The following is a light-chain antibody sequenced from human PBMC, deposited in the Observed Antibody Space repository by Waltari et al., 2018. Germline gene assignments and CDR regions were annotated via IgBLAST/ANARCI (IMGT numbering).Light chain of an antibody. CDR3: SSYTSSNTLV. V-gene: IGLV2-14*01. CDR1: SSNLGGYHY. Sequence: QPALLQPPPVLGPPGQSTTMSSSGTSSNLGGYHYVSWYRQYPGKAPKLMVYDVSQRPSVVSSRFAGSKSGNTASLTISGLQAEDEADYYCSSYTSSNTLVFGVGTKLTVL. J-gene: IGLJ3*02. CDR2: DVS.